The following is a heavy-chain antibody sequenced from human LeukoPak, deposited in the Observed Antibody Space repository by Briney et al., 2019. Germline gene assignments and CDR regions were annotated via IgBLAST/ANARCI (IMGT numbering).Heavy chain of an antibody. Sequence: ASVKVSCKASGYTFTSYDIHWVRQATGQGLEWMGWMNPNSGNTGYAQKFQGRVTMTRNTSISTAYMELSSLRSEDTAVYYCARGYRYSYGRADYWGQGTLVTVSS. CDR3: ARGYRYSYGRADY. V-gene: IGHV1-8*01. D-gene: IGHD5-18*01. CDR1: GYTFTSYD. CDR2: MNPNSGNT. J-gene: IGHJ4*02.